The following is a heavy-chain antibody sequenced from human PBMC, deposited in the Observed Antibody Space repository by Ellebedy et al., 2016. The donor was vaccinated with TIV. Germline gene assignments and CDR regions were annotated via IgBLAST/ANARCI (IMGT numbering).Heavy chain of an antibody. V-gene: IGHV3-33*08. CDR2: IWYDGSKI. Sequence: GESLKISCEASGFTFTSYGMNWVRQAPGKGLEWLAVIWYDGSKIYYADSVKGRFTISRDNSKNTLYLQMSSLRAEDTAVYYCARIPPRDCSTSSCPLDYWGQGTLVTVSS. CDR3: ARIPPRDCSTSSCPLDY. D-gene: IGHD2-2*01. J-gene: IGHJ4*02. CDR1: GFTFTSYG.